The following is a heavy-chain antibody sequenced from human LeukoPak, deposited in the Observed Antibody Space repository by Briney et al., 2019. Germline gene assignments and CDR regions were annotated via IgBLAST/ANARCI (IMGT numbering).Heavy chain of an antibody. CDR1: GFTLSTYW. CDR3: ARLEPDSSGYFGYYYYMDV. D-gene: IGHD3-22*01. CDR2: IKEDGSEK. V-gene: IGHV3-7*01. Sequence: GGSLRLSCAASGFTLSTYWMSWVRQAPGKGLEWVANIKEDGSEKYYVDSVKGRFTISRDNAKNSLYLQMNSLRAEDTAVYYCARLEPDSSGYFGYYYYMDVWGKGTTVTVSS. J-gene: IGHJ6*03.